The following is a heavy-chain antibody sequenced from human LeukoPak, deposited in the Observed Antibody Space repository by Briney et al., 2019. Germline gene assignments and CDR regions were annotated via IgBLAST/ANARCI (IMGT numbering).Heavy chain of an antibody. Sequence: PGGSLRLSCAASGFTFSSYSMSWVRQAPGKGLEWVSSISSSSSSYIYYADSVKGRFTISRDNAKNSLYLQMNSLRAEDTAVYYCARVQGTAAGIGTWGQGTLVTVSS. J-gene: IGHJ5*02. CDR3: ARVQGTAAGIGT. V-gene: IGHV3-21*01. CDR1: GFTFSSYS. D-gene: IGHD6-13*01. CDR2: ISSSSSSYI.